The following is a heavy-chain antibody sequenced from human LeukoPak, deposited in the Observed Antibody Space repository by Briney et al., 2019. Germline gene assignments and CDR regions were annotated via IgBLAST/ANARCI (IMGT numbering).Heavy chain of an antibody. J-gene: IGHJ4*02. V-gene: IGHV3-30*18. CDR2: ISYDGRNK. CDR3: AKGYCSSTNCYAGASMFDY. CDR1: GXTISSYG. Sequence: GRSLRLSCAAAGXTISSYGVHWVRQAPGKGLEWVAVISYDGRNKYYADSVKGRFAISRDNSKSMLYLQMNSLRAEDTAVYYCAKGYCSSTNCYAGASMFDYWGQGTLVTVSS. D-gene: IGHD2-2*01.